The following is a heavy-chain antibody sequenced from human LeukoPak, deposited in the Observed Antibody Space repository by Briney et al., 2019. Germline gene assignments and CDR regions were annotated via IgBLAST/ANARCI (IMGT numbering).Heavy chain of an antibody. CDR2: SFYSGST. J-gene: IGHJ4*02. CDR1: GYSISSGYY. D-gene: IGHD2-21*02. CDR3: ARATSTAWFDY. Sequence: SSETLSLTCAVSGYSISSGYYWGWIRQPPGKGLEWIGYSFYSGSTNYNPSLKSRVTISVDTSKNQFSLKLTSVTAADTAVYYCARATSTAWFDYWGQGTLVTVSS. V-gene: IGHV4-61*01.